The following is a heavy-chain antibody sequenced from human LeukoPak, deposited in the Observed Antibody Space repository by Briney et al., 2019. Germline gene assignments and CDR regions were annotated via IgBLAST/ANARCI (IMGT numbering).Heavy chain of an antibody. CDR1: GFTFSDYY. CDR3: ARGELSGSYGPGYYYYYMDV. CDR2: ISSSGSTI. D-gene: IGHD1-26*01. V-gene: IGHV3-11*01. Sequence: GGSLRLSCAASGFTFSDYYMSWIRQAPGKGLEWVSYISSSGSTIYYADSVKGRFTISRDNAKNSLYLQMNSLRAEDTAVYYCARGELSGSYGPGYYYYYMDVWGKGTTVTVSS. J-gene: IGHJ6*03.